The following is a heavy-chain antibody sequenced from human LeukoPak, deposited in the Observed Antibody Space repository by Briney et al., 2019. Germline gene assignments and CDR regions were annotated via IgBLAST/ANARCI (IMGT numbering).Heavy chain of an antibody. D-gene: IGHD5/OR15-5a*01. CDR2: MNPNSGNT. CDR1: GYTFTSFY. Sequence: ASVKVSCKASGYTFTSFYIHWVRQATGQGLEWMGWMNPNSGNTGYAQKFQGRVTITRNTSISTAYMELSSLRSEDTAVYYCARGGAVSYYYYMDVWGKGTTVTVSS. J-gene: IGHJ6*03. V-gene: IGHV1-8*03. CDR3: ARGGAVSYYYYMDV.